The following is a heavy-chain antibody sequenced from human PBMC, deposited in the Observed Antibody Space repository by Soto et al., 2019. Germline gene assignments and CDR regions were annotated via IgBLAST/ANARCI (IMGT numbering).Heavy chain of an antibody. CDR2: MYHSGST. CDR3: ATVPDY. J-gene: IGHJ4*02. D-gene: IGHD2-2*01. V-gene: IGHV4-30-2*01. CDR1: GGSISSGGYS. Sequence: QLQLQESGSGLVKPSQTLSLTCAVSGGSISSGGYSWSWIRQPPGKGLEWIGYMYHSGSTYYNPSLKSRVVISIESSKNQFSLKLSSVTAADTAVYYCATVPDYWGQGILVTVSS.